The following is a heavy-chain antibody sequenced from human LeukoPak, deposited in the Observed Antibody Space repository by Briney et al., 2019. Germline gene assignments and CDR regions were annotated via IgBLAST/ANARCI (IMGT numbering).Heavy chain of an antibody. CDR3: ARRRSSSWLDY. CDR1: GYSFSSYW. J-gene: IGHJ4*02. CDR2: IYPGGSDT. V-gene: IGHV5-51*01. Sequence: GESLKISCKGSGYSFSSYWIGWVRQMPGKGLEWMGIIYPGGSDTRYSPSFQGQVTISADKSINTAYLQWSSLKASDTAMYYCARRRSSSWLDYWGQGTLVTVSS. D-gene: IGHD6-13*01.